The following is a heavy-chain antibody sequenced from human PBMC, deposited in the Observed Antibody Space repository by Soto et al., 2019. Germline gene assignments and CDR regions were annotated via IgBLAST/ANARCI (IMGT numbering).Heavy chain of an antibody. CDR2: IWYDGSNK. V-gene: IGHV3-33*01. J-gene: IGHJ4*02. Sequence: QVQLVESGGGVVQPGRSLRLSCAASGFTFSSYGMHWVRQAPGKGLEWVAVIWYDGSNKYYADSVKGRFTISRDNSKNTLYLQMNSLRAEDTAVYYCAREGLRLGELSFGRYWGQGTLVTVSS. D-gene: IGHD3-16*02. CDR3: AREGLRLGELSFGRY. CDR1: GFTFSSYG.